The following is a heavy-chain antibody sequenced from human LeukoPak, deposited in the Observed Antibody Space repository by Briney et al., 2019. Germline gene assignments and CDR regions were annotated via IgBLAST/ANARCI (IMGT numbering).Heavy chain of an antibody. Sequence: GGSLRLSCTASGFTFGDYAMSRVRQAPGKGLEWIGFIRSRAFGGTTEYAASVKGRFTISRDDSKGIAYLQVNSLKTEDTAVYYCARDSYNGYFVIDYWGQGTLVTVSS. CDR3: ARDSYNGYFVIDY. V-gene: IGHV3-49*04. J-gene: IGHJ4*02. CDR2: IRSRAFGGTT. D-gene: IGHD5-12*01. CDR1: GFTFGDYA.